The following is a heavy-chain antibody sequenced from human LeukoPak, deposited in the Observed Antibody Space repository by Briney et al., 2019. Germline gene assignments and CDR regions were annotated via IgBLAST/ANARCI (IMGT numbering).Heavy chain of an antibody. Sequence: KPSETLSLTCTVSGGSISSYYWSWIRQPPGKGLEWIGYIYYSGSTNYNPSLKSRVTISVDTSKNQFSLKLSSVTAADTAVYYCARHTWYYYDSSGYAFDYWGQGTLVTVSS. V-gene: IGHV4-59*08. CDR3: ARHTWYYYDSSGYAFDY. CDR2: IYYSGST. J-gene: IGHJ4*02. D-gene: IGHD3-22*01. CDR1: GGSISSYY.